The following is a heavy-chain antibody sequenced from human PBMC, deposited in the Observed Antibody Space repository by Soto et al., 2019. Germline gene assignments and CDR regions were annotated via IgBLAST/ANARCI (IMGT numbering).Heavy chain of an antibody. V-gene: IGHV3-30*18. J-gene: IGHJ4*02. CDR3: AKDQMAAMVTGETDY. CDR2: ISYDGSNK. CDR1: GFTFSSYG. D-gene: IGHD5-18*01. Sequence: LSLTCAASGFTFSSYGMHWVRQAPGKGLEWVAVISYDGSNKYYADSVKGRFTISRDNSKNTLYLQMNSLRAEDTAVYYCAKDQMAAMVTGETDYWGQGTLVTVSS.